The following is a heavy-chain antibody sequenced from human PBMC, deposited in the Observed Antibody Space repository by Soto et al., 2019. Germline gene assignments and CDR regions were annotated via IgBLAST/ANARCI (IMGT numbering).Heavy chain of an antibody. CDR2: ISSNGGST. J-gene: IGHJ3*02. CDR3: VKALGGGYNRRVFDI. CDR1: GFTFSSCA. D-gene: IGHD5-12*01. Sequence: GGSLRLSCSASGFTFSSCAMHWVRQAPGKGLEYVSVISSNGGSTYYADSVKGRFTISRDNSKNTLYLQMSSLRGDDTAIYYCVKALGGGYNRRVFDIWGQGTMVTVSS. V-gene: IGHV3-64D*08.